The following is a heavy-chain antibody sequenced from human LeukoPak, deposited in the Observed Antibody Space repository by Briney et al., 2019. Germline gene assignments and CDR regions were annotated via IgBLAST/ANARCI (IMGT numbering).Heavy chain of an antibody. D-gene: IGHD1-26*01. CDR3: AGDEGELPTGRAFDI. J-gene: IGHJ3*02. CDR2: ISAYNGNT. V-gene: IGHV1-18*01. CDR1: GYTVTPYG. Sequence: ASVKVSCKASGYTVTPYGISWVRHAPGQGLEWMGWISAYNGNTKSAQKFQGRVTMTTDTSRTTAYMELRSLRSDDTAVYYCAGDEGELPTGRAFDIWGQGTMVTVSS.